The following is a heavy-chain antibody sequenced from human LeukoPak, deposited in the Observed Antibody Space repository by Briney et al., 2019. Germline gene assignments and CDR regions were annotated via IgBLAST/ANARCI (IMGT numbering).Heavy chain of an antibody. CDR3: ARRLLRSMTNLDY. CDR2: INHSGST. J-gene: IGHJ4*02. D-gene: IGHD4-11*01. CDR1: SGSFSGYY. V-gene: IGHV4-34*01. Sequence: SETLSLTCAVYSGSFSGYYWSWIRQPPGKGLEWIGEINHSGSTNYNPSLKSRVTISVDTSKNQFSLKLSSVTAADTAVYYCARRLLRSMTNLDYWGQGTLVTVSS.